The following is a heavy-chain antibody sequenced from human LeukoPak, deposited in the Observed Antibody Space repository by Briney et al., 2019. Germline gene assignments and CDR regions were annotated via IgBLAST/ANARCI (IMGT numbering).Heavy chain of an antibody. V-gene: IGHV4-38-2*02. CDR1: GYSISSGYY. CDR3: ARRVVVVIGGWFDP. Sequence: SETLSLTCTVSGYSISSGYYWGWIRQPPGKGLEWIGSIYYSGSTYYNPSLKSRVTISVDTSKNQFSLKLSSVTAADTAVYYCARRVVVVIGGWFDPWGQGTLVTVSS. D-gene: IGHD3-22*01. J-gene: IGHJ5*02. CDR2: IYYSGST.